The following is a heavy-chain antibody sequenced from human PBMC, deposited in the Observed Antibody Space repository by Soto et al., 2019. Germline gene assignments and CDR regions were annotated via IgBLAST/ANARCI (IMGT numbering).Heavy chain of an antibody. J-gene: IGHJ4*02. D-gene: IGHD6-19*01. CDR3: ATGGGWLQNSNLRGLYFDY. CDR1: GGSIRGSY. Sequence: QVQLQESGPGLVKPWETLSLTCSVSGGSIRGSYCSWIRQPPEKGLEWIASISYTGSATHNPSLMSRVSVSVDTTENQCSLKLASVTARDTATSYCATGGGWLQNSNLRGLYFDYWGQGALVTVSS. CDR2: ISYTGSA. V-gene: IGHV4-59*01.